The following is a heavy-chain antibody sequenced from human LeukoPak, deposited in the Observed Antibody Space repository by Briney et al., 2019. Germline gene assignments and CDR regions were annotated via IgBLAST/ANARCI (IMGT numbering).Heavy chain of an antibody. J-gene: IGHJ4*02. CDR1: GYTFTSYG. CDR2: ICANNGNTKYNT. CDR3: ARDRDRSGSQSY. Sequence: ASEKVSCKASGYTFTSYGISWVRQAPGQGLEWMGWICANNGNTKYNTKYAQNLQGRVTMTTDISTSTAYMELRTLRSDDTAVYYCARDRDRSGSQSYWGQGTLVTVSS. V-gene: IGHV1-18*01. D-gene: IGHD1-26*01.